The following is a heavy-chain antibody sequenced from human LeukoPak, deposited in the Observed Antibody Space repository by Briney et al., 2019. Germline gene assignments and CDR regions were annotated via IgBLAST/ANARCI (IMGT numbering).Heavy chain of an antibody. V-gene: IGHV4-61*08. CDR1: GGSISRGGYS. Sequence: SETLSLTCAVSGGSISRGGYSWSWIRQPPGKGLEWIGYFYYSGSTNYNPSLKSRVTISVDTSKNQFSLKLSSVTAADTAVYYCAGGYKYAYYNYYYMDVWGKGTTVTVSS. CDR3: AGGYKYAYYNYYYMDV. J-gene: IGHJ6*03. D-gene: IGHD5-24*01. CDR2: FYYSGST.